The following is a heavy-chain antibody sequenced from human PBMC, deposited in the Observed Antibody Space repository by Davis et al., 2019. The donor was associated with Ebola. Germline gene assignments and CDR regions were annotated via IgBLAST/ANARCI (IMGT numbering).Heavy chain of an antibody. D-gene: IGHD3-22*01. CDR3: ARALGRYSYDSSGYYY. CDR1: GGSFSGYY. V-gene: IGHV4-34*01. J-gene: IGHJ4*02. Sequence: SETLSLTCAVYGGSFSGYYWSWIRQPPGEGLEWIGEINHSGSTNYNPSLKSRVTISVDTSKNQFSLKLNSMTAADTAVYYCARALGRYSYDSSGYYYWGQGTLVTVSS. CDR2: INHSGST.